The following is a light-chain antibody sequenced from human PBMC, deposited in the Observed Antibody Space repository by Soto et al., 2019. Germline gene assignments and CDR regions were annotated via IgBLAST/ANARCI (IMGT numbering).Light chain of an antibody. V-gene: IGKV1-39*01. J-gene: IGKJ5*01. CDR1: QSISTY. Sequence: DIQMTQSPSSLSASVGDRVTITCRASQSISTYLNWYQQKPGKAPNLLIYAASSLQSGVPSRFSGSGSGTDFTLTINTLQPEDFATYYCQQSYSTPPITFGQGTRLEI. CDR3: QQSYSTPPIT. CDR2: AAS.